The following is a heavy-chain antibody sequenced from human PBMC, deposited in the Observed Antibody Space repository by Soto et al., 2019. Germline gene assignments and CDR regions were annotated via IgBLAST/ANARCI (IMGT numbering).Heavy chain of an antibody. CDR1: GGSITSINW. CDR2: IYHNGCH. J-gene: IGHJ4*02. V-gene: IGHV4-4*02. D-gene: IGHD1-7*01. CDR3: ARRRGLTGTTFG. Sequence: NPSETLSLTCAVSGGSITSINWWTWVGQSPGTGLEWIGEIYHNGCHNYNPSLGTRVTISVKKSRTQFSLRLGSVTAADTAVYYCARRRGLTGTTFGWGQITLVTVSS.